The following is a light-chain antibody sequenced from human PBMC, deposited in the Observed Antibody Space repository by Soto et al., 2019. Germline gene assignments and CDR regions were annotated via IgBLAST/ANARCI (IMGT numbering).Light chain of an antibody. CDR2: DAS. J-gene: IGKJ3*01. Sequence: EIVLTQSPATLSLSPGERATLSCRASQSVSSYLAWYQQKPGQAPRLLIYDASNRATGIPARFSGSGSGTDVTLTISSLEPEDFAVYCCQQRSHWPPTFGPGTKVDIK. CDR1: QSVSSY. CDR3: QQRSHWPPT. V-gene: IGKV3-11*01.